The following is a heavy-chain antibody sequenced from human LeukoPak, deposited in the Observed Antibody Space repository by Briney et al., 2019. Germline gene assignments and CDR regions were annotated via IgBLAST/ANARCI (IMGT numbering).Heavy chain of an antibody. V-gene: IGHV4-4*09. CDR3: ARGVGYSYGTYRFDY. D-gene: IGHD5-18*01. CDR2: IFSSGST. CDR1: GGSLSPYY. Sequence: SETLSLTCSVSGGSLSPYYWSWIRQPPGKGLEWIGYIFSSGSTNYNPSLKSRVTISVDTSRNQFSLKLSSVTAADTAVYYCARGVGYSYGTYRFDYWGQGTLVTVSS. J-gene: IGHJ4*02.